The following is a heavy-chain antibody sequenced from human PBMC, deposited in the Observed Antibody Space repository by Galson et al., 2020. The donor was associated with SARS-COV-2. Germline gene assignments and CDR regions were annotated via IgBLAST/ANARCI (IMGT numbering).Heavy chain of an antibody. CDR3: ARGLTIFGVVSSFDY. Sequence: QTLSPTCSVSGGSISRGGYYWRWIRQHTGNGMEWIGYIYYSGSTYYNPSLKSRVTISVDTSKNQFSLKLSSVTAADTAVYYCARGLTIFGVVSSFDYWGQGTLVTVSS. J-gene: IGHJ4*02. D-gene: IGHD3-3*01. V-gene: IGHV4-31*03. CDR2: IYYSGST. CDR1: GGSISRGGYY.